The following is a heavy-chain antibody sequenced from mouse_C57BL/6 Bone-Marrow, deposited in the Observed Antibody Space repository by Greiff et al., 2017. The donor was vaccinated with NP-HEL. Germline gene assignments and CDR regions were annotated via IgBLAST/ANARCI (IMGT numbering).Heavy chain of an antibody. CDR1: GFTFSDYY. CDR3: ARQGIYDGYYYFDY. Sequence: EVQLVESGGGLVQPGGSLKLSCAASGFTFSDYYMYWVRQTPEKRLEWVAYISNGGGSTYYPDTVKGRFTISRDNAKNTLYLQMSRLKSEDTAMYYCARQGIYDGYYYFDYWGQGTTLTVSS. D-gene: IGHD2-3*01. CDR2: ISNGGGST. V-gene: IGHV5-12*01. J-gene: IGHJ2*01.